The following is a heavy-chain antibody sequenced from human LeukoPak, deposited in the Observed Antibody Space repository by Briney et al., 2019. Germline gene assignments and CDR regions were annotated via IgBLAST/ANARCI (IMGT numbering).Heavy chain of an antibody. CDR3: ARDWGPSYDFWSGYLLPEGWFDP. V-gene: IGHV4-38-2*02. CDR2: IYHSGST. J-gene: IGHJ5*02. CDR1: GYSISSGYY. Sequence: PSETLSLTCTVSGYSISSGYYWGWIRQPPGKGLEWIGSIYHSGSTYYNPSLKSRVTISVDTSKNQFSLKLSSVTAADTAVYYCARDWGPSYDFWSGYLLPEGWFDPWGQGTLVTVSS. D-gene: IGHD3-3*01.